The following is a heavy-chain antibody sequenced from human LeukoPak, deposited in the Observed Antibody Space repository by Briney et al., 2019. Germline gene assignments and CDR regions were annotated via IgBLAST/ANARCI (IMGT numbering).Heavy chain of an antibody. CDR3: AKALNTYYYDSSGYYHSY. J-gene: IGHJ4*02. Sequence: GGSLKLSCAASGFDFSNHAMAWVRQAPGKGLEWVSAISGSGGSTYYADSVKGRFTISRDNSKNTLYLQMNSLRAEDTAVYYCAKALNTYYYDSSGYYHSYWGQGTLVTVSS. CDR1: GFDFSNHA. CDR2: ISGSGGST. V-gene: IGHV3-23*01. D-gene: IGHD3-22*01.